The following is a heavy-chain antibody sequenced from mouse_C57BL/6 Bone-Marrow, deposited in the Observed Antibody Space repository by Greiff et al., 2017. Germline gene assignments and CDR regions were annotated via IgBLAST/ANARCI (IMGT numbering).Heavy chain of an antibody. CDR3: ARSMLITTVVATDYAMDY. Sequence: QVQLQQPGAELVMPGASVKLSCKASGYTFTSYWMHWVKQRPGQGLEWIGEIDPSDSYTNYNQKFKGKSTLTVDKSSSTAYMQLSSLTSEDSAVYYCARSMLITTVVATDYAMDYWGQGTSVTVSS. V-gene: IGHV1-69*01. CDR1: GYTFTSYW. CDR2: IDPSDSYT. J-gene: IGHJ4*01. D-gene: IGHD1-1*01.